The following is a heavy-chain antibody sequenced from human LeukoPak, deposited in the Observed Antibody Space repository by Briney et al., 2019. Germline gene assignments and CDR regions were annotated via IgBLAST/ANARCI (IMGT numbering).Heavy chain of an antibody. V-gene: IGHV3-23*01. CDR1: GFTFSSYA. Sequence: GGSLRLSCAASGFTFSSYAMSWVRQAPGKGLEWVSAISGSGGSTYYADSVKGGFTISRDNSKNTLYLQMNSLRAEDTAVYYCAKVGDNRDAFDIWGQGTMDTVSS. D-gene: IGHD3-3*01. CDR2: ISGSGGST. CDR3: AKVGDNRDAFDI. J-gene: IGHJ3*02.